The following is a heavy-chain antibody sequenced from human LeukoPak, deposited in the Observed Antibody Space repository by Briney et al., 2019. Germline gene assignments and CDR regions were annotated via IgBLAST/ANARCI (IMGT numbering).Heavy chain of an antibody. CDR1: GFTFSSYS. Sequence: PGGSLRLSCAASGFTFSSYSMNWVRQAPGKGLEWVSSISSSSSYIYYADSVKGRFTISRDNAKNSLYLQMNSLRAEDTAVYYCARDFKAALMIDDAFDIWGQGTMVTVSS. V-gene: IGHV3-21*01. J-gene: IGHJ3*02. CDR2: ISSSSSYI. D-gene: IGHD3-22*01. CDR3: ARDFKAALMIDDAFDI.